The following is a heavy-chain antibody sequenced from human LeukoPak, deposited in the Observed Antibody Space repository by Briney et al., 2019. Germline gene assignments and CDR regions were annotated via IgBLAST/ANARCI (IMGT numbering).Heavy chain of an antibody. CDR2: VNWNSAST. D-gene: IGHD1-14*01. V-gene: IGHV3-9*01. Sequence: GGSLRLSCAASGFTFEDYAMHWVRQAPGKGLEWVSGVNWNSASTGYADSVKGRFTISRDNVMNSLYLQMNSLRPEDTALYYCVKDRRNPYRPEGPFDPWGQGTLVTVSS. CDR3: VKDRRNPYRPEGPFDP. J-gene: IGHJ5*02. CDR1: GFTFEDYA.